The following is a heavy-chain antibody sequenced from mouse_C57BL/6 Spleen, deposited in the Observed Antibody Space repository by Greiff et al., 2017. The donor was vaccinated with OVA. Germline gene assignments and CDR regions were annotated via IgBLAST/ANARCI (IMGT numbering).Heavy chain of an antibody. Sequence: EVNVVESEGGLVQPGSSMKLSCTASGFTFSDYYMAWVRQVPEKGLEWVANINYDGSSTYYLDSLKSRFIISRDNAKNILYLQMSSLKSEDTATYYCAREGFYDYDEGYAMDYWGQGTSVTVSS. V-gene: IGHV5-16*01. CDR1: GFTFSDYY. J-gene: IGHJ4*01. D-gene: IGHD2-4*01. CDR3: AREGFYDYDEGYAMDY. CDR2: INYDGSST.